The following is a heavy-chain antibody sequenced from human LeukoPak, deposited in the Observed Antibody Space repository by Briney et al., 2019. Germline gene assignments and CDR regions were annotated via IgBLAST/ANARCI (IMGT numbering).Heavy chain of an antibody. CDR2: IYSSGDT. J-gene: IGHJ6*02. V-gene: IGHV4-4*07. D-gene: IGHD2-2*01. CDR1: GCSISSYY. CDR3: TRECSRTSCPYHNMDV. Sequence: SETLSLTCTVYGCSISSYYWSWIRQPAGKGLEWIGRIYSSGDTNYNPSLKSRLTMSVDTSKNQFSLKLSSVTAADTAWYYSTRECSRTSCPYHNMDVWGQGTTVTVSS.